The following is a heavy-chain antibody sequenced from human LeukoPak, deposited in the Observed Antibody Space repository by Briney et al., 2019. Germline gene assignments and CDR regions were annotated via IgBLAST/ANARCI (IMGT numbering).Heavy chain of an antibody. D-gene: IGHD3-9*01. CDR3: TKVTDWRTGFDY. V-gene: IGHV3-9*01. Sequence: GRSLRLSCAASGFTFDGYGMYWVRQAPGKGLEWVSGITWNSDDMAYADSVKGRLTISRDNAKNCLYLQMNSLRVEDTALYYCTKVTDWRTGFDYWGQGTLVTVSS. J-gene: IGHJ4*02. CDR1: GFTFDGYG. CDR2: ITWNSDDM.